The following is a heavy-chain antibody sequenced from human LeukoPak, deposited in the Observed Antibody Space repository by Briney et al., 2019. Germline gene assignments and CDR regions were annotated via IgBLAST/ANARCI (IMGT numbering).Heavy chain of an antibody. V-gene: IGHV4-59*01. Sequence: KPSETLSLTCAVYGGSFSGYYWSWIRQPPGKGLEWIGYIYYSGSTNYNPSLKSRVTISVDTSKNQFSLKLSSVTAADTAVYYCARDRYYGYYFDYWGQGTLVTVSS. CDR3: ARDRYYGYYFDY. CDR2: IYYSGST. CDR1: GGSFSGYY. D-gene: IGHD3-16*01. J-gene: IGHJ4*02.